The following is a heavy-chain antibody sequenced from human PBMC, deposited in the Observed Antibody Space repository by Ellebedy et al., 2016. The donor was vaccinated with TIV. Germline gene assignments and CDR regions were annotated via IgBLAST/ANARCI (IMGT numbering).Heavy chain of an antibody. CDR2: IKADGSEK. J-gene: IGHJ4*02. CDR1: GFTFSIHA. D-gene: IGHD1-1*01. CDR3: ARTDDNNSWNLD. V-gene: IGHV3-7*01. Sequence: PGGSLRLSCAASGFTFSIHAMGWVRQAPGKGLEWVANIKADGSEKYYVDSVKGRFTISKDNAKNSLYLQMNSLRVEDTAVYYCARTDDNNSWNLDWGQGTLVTVSS.